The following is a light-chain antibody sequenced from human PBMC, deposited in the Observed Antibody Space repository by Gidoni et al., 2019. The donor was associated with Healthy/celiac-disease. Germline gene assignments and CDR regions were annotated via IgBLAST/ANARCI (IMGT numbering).Light chain of an antibody. V-gene: IGKV3-20*01. J-gene: IGKJ5*01. CDR2: GAC. Sequence: QAPGTLALFAAERATLSCRASQSGSSRYLVRYQQEPGQAPRLLIHGACIRATGILDRLIGSGSWTAFTPTTIRLEAEDVAEYYCQRYSRAPPSTFGQGTRLEIK. CDR3: QRYSRAPPST. CDR1: QSGSSRY.